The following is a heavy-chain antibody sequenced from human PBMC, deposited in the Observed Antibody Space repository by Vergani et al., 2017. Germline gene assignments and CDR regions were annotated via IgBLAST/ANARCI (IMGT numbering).Heavy chain of an antibody. D-gene: IGHD6-6*01. Sequence: QVQLQESGPGLVKPSETLSLTCIVSGGSIRPYYWSWIRQPAGKGLAWIGRIYTSESTNYNPSLKSRVTMSVDTSKNQFSLKLSSVTAADTAVYYCAREYSSSVGFLAYWGQGTLVTVSS. J-gene: IGHJ4*02. CDR1: GGSIRPYY. CDR2: IYTSEST. V-gene: IGHV4-4*07. CDR3: AREYSSSVGFLAY.